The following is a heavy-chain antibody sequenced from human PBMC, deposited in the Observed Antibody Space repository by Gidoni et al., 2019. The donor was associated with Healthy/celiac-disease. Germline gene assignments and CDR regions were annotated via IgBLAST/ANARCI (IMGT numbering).Heavy chain of an antibody. Sequence: QVQLQESGPGLVKPSETLSLTCTVSGGSISSYYWSWIRQPPGKGLEWIGYLYYSGSTNYNPSLKSRVTISVDTSKNQFSLKLSSVTAADTAVYYCARVGTVTTVDYWGQGTLVTVSS. J-gene: IGHJ4*02. V-gene: IGHV4-59*01. CDR1: GGSISSYY. CDR3: ARVGTVTTVDY. CDR2: LYYSGST. D-gene: IGHD4-17*01.